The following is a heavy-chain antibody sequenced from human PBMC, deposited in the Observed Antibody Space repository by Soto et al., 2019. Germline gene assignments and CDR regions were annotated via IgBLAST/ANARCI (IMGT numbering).Heavy chain of an antibody. Sequence: SETLSLTCIVSGESISSSSYYWGWIRQPPGKGLEWIGSIYYSGRTYYNPSFKSRVTISIDTSKNQFSLKLSSVTATDTAVYYCARQRTTVATQAYFDNWGQGALVTVSS. D-gene: IGHD2-21*02. CDR2: IYYSGRT. J-gene: IGHJ4*02. V-gene: IGHV4-39*01. CDR1: GESISSSSYY. CDR3: ARQRTTVATQAYFDN.